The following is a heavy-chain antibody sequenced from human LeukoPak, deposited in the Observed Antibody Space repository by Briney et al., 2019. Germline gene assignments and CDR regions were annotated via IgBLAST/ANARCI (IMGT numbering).Heavy chain of an antibody. V-gene: IGHV1-69*13. J-gene: IGHJ5*02. CDR1: GGTFSSYA. D-gene: IGHD6-19*01. CDR3: ARGGAVADYNWFDP. Sequence: SVKVSCKASGGTFSSYAISWVRQAPGQGLEWMGGIIPILGTANYAQKFQGRVTITADESTSTAYMELSSLRSEDTAVYYCARGGAVADYNWFDPWGQGTLVTVSS. CDR2: IIPILGTA.